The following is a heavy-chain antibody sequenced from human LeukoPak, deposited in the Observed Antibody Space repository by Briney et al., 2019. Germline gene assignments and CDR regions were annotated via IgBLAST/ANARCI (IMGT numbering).Heavy chain of an antibody. J-gene: IGHJ5*02. CDR2: IYYSGST. D-gene: IGHD3-22*01. CDR3: ARGYYYDSSGYEQGWFDP. Sequence: SETLSLTCTVSGGSISSYYWSWIRQPPGKGLEWIGYIYYSGSTNYNPSLKSRVTISVDTSKNQFTLKLSSATAADTAVYYCARGYYYDSSGYEQGWFDPWGQGTLVTVSS. CDR1: GGSISSYY. V-gene: IGHV4-59*01.